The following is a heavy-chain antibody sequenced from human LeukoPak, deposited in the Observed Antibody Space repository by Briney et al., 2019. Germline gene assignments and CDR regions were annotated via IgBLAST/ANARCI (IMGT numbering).Heavy chain of an antibody. CDR1: GGSVSSGSYY. CDR2: IYYSGST. Sequence: SETLSLTCTVSGGSVSSGSYYWSWIRQPPGKGLEWIGYIYYSGSTNYNPSLKSLVTISVDTSKNQFSLKLSSVTAADTAVYYCARDRCSSTSCYENWFDPWGQGTLVTVSS. V-gene: IGHV4-61*01. D-gene: IGHD2-2*01. J-gene: IGHJ5*02. CDR3: ARDRCSSTSCYENWFDP.